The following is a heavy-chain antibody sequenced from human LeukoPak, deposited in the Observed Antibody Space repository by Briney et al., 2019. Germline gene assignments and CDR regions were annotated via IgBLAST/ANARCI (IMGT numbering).Heavy chain of an antibody. CDR3: ARAKGNYYASEI. CDR1: GYTFTDFY. D-gene: IGHD3-10*01. Sequence: ASVKVSCKASGYTFTDFYIHWVRQAPGQGLEWLGWSSPKSGVTKYAQKFQARVTMTSDTSINTAFLELRTLTSDDTAVFYCARAKGNYYASEIWGQGTPVIVSS. V-gene: IGHV1-2*02. CDR2: SSPKSGVT. J-gene: IGHJ4*02.